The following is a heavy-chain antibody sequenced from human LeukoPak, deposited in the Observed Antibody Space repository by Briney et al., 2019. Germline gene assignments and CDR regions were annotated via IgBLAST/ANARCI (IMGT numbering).Heavy chain of an antibody. J-gene: IGHJ4*02. V-gene: IGHV3-30-3*01. CDR3: ARDVSVGYCSGGSCLSPYYFDY. CDR2: ISYDGSNK. CDR1: GFTFSSYV. Sequence: QPGRSLRLSCAASGFTFSSYVLHWVRQAPGKGLEWVAVISYDGSNKYYADSVKGRFTISRDNSKNTLYLQMNSLRAEDTAVYYCARDVSVGYCSGGSCLSPYYFDYWGQGTLVTVSS. D-gene: IGHD2-15*01.